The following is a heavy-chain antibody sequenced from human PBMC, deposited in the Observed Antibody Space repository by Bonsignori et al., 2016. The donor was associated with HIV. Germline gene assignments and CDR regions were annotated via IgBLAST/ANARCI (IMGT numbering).Heavy chain of an antibody. CDR3: ARGLSGWPPDY. J-gene: IGHJ4*02. CDR2: ISYDGSNK. D-gene: IGHD6-19*01. V-gene: IGHV3-30-3*01. Sequence: VRQAPGKGLEWVAVISYDGSNKYYADSVKGRFTISRDNSKNTLYLQMNSLRAEDTAVYYCARGLSGWPPDYWGQGTLVTVSS.